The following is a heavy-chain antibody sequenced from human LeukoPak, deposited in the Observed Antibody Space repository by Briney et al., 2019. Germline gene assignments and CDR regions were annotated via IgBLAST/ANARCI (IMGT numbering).Heavy chain of an antibody. CDR1: GYTFTSYD. V-gene: IGHV1-8*01. J-gene: IGHJ4*02. D-gene: IGHD3-10*01. CDR3: ARGLFRGVRGVHPYPGY. CDR2: MNPNSGNT. Sequence: ASVNVSCKASGYTFTSYDINWVRQATGQGLEWMGWMNPNSGNTGYAQKFQGRVTMTRNTSISTAYMELSSLRSEDTAVYYCARGLFRGVRGVHPYPGYWGQGTLVTVSS.